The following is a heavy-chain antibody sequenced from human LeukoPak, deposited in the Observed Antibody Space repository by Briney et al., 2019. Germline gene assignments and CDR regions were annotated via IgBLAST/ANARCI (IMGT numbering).Heavy chain of an antibody. J-gene: IGHJ6*03. Sequence: PSETLSLTCTVSGGSISSGGYYWSWIRQHPGKGLEWIGYIYYSGSTYYNPSLKSRVTLSVDTSKNQFSLKLSSVTAADTAVYYCARTFEHYYYYYMDVWGKGTTVTVSS. CDR3: ARTFEHYYYYYMDV. V-gene: IGHV4-31*03. CDR1: GGSISSGGYY. CDR2: IYYSGST.